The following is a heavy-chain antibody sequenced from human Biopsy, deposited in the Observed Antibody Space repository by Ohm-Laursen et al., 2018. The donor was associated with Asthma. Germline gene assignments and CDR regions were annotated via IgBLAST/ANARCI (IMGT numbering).Heavy chain of an antibody. CDR3: AREVKMAY. CDR2: IGGRITDAI. V-gene: IGHV3-11*01. Sequence: SLRLSCTASGFTVSDYHMSWIRQTPGRGLEWISYIGGRITDAIYYADSVKGRFTISRDNAKNSVFLQMNSLRAEDTGVYYCAREVKMAYWGRGTLVTVSS. D-gene: IGHD2-8*01. J-gene: IGHJ4*02. CDR1: GFTVSDYH.